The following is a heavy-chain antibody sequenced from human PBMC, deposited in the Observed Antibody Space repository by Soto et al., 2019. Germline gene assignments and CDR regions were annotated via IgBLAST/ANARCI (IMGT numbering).Heavy chain of an antibody. CDR3: ARVSLYGSWVLNDAFYI. D-gene: IGHD6-13*01. J-gene: IGHJ3*02. CDR1: GGSISSYY. Sequence: SETLSLTCTVSGGSISSYYWSWIRQPPGKGLEWIGYIYYSGSTNYNPSLKSRVTISVDTSKNQFSLKLSSVTAADTAVYYCARVSLYGSWVLNDAFYIWGQGTMVPVSS. CDR2: IYYSGST. V-gene: IGHV4-59*01.